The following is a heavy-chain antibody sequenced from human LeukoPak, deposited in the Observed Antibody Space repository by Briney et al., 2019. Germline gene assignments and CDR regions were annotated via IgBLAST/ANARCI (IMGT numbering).Heavy chain of an antibody. CDR1: GFTFSTYA. Sequence: GGSPRLSCAASGFTFSTYAMHWVRQAPGKGLEWVAVISYDGSNKYYADSVKGRFTISRDNSKNTLYLQMNSLRAEDTAVYYCASSHSSGWYYFDYWGQGTLVTVSS. J-gene: IGHJ4*02. D-gene: IGHD6-19*01. CDR3: ASSHSSGWYYFDY. V-gene: IGHV3-30-3*01. CDR2: ISYDGSNK.